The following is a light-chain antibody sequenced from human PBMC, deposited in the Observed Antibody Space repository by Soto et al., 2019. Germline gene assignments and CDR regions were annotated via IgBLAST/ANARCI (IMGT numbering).Light chain of an antibody. Sequence: QSVLTQPASVSGSPGQSITISCAGTSSDVGGYNYVSWYQQHPGKAPKLMIFEVNQRPSGVSDRFSGSKSGNTASLTISGLQAGDEADYYCCSFAGSSTFWVFGGGTKVTVL. J-gene: IGLJ3*02. CDR3: CSFAGSSTFWV. V-gene: IGLV2-23*02. CDR2: EVN. CDR1: SSDVGGYNY.